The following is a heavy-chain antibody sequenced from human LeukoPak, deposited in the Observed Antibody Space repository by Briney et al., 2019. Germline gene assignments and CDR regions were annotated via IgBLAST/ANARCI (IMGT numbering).Heavy chain of an antibody. V-gene: IGHV5-51*01. CDR2: IYPGDSDT. Sequence: GESLKISCKGSGYSFTSYWIGWVRQLPGKGLEWIGIIYPGDSDTRYSPSFQGQVTISAAKSISTAYLQWSSLKASDTAMYYCARGRDGYSFGFDYWGQGTLVTVSS. J-gene: IGHJ4*02. CDR1: GYSFTSYW. D-gene: IGHD5-24*01. CDR3: ARGRDGYSFGFDY.